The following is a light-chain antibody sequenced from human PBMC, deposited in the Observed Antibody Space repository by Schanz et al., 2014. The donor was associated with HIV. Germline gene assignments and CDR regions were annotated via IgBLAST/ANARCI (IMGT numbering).Light chain of an antibody. J-gene: IGLJ2*01. CDR3: SSYTTSSTLV. CDR1: SGDLGPYHY. Sequence: QSALTQPASVSGSPGQSITISCTGSSGDLGPYHYLSWYQQHPGQAPKLLIYDVTYRPSGISNRFSGSKSAYTASLTISGLQPEDEADYYCSSYTTSSTLVFGGGTKLTVL. CDR2: DVT. V-gene: IGLV2-14*03.